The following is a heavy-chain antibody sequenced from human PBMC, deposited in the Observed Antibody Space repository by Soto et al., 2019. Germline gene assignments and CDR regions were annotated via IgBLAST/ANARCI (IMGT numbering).Heavy chain of an antibody. CDR2: IFHDGTA. V-gene: IGHV4-4*02. D-gene: IGHD3-10*01. Sequence: SETLSLTCAVSGVSISSGNWWTWVRQTPQRGLEYIGEIFHDGTANYYPSFERRVAISVDTAKNQFSLKLTSVTAADTAIYFWARLVYDTRLNYMYFDFWGQGALVTVSS. CDR3: ARLVYDTRLNYMYFDF. J-gene: IGHJ4*02. CDR1: GVSISSGNW.